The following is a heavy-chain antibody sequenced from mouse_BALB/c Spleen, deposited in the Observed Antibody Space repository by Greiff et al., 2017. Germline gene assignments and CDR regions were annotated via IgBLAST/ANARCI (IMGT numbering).Heavy chain of an antibody. D-gene: IGHD2-3*01. CDR3: ARGIYDGYYPFAY. CDR2: ISYDGSN. CDR1: GYSITSGYY. J-gene: IGHJ3*01. Sequence: DVKLQESGPGLVKPSQSLSLTCSVTGYSITSGYYWNWIRQFPGNKLEWMGYISYDGSNNYNPSLKNRISITRDTSKNQFFLKLNSVTTEDTATYNCARGIYDGYYPFAYWGQGTLVTVSA. V-gene: IGHV3-6*02.